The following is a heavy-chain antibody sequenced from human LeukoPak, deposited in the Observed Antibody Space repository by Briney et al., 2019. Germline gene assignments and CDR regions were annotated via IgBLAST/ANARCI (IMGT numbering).Heavy chain of an antibody. Sequence: GGSLRLSCAASGFTFSNYNMNWVRQAPGKGLEWVSYTSGSSSTINYADSVKGRFTISRDNAKNSPYLQMKSLRAEDTAVYYCAMDLRGGAAGLEGADFWGRGTQVTVSS. J-gene: IGHJ4*01. D-gene: IGHD6-13*01. V-gene: IGHV3-48*04. CDR1: GFTFSNYN. CDR3: AMDLRGGAAGLEGADF. CDR2: TSGSSSTI.